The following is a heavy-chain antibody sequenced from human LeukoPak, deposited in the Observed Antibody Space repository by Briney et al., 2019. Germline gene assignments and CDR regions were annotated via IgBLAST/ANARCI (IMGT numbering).Heavy chain of an antibody. CDR1: GGSISSSNW. CDR3: ARVPWYYGSGSHRIYGMDV. CDR2: IYHSGST. D-gene: IGHD3-10*01. J-gene: IGHJ6*04. Sequence: SETLSLTCAVSGGSISSSNWWSWVRPPPGKGLEWIGEIYHSGSTNYNPSLKSRVTISVDKSKNQFSLKLSSVTAADTAVYYCARVPWYYGSGSHRIYGMDVWGKGTTVTVSS. V-gene: IGHV4-4*02.